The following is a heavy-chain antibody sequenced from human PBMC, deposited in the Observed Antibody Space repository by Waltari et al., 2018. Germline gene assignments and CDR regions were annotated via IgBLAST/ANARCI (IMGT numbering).Heavy chain of an antibody. J-gene: IGHJ4*02. CDR3: ARAGIVGAIVDY. D-gene: IGHD1-26*01. CDR2: ISSSSSYI. V-gene: IGHV3-21*01. CDR1: GFTFSSYS. Sequence: EVQLVESGGVVVQPGGSLRLSCAASGFTFSSYSLNWVRQAPGKGLEWVSSISSSSSYIYYADSVKGRFTISRDNAKNSLYLQMNSLRAEDTAVYYCARAGIVGAIVDYWGQGTLVTVSS.